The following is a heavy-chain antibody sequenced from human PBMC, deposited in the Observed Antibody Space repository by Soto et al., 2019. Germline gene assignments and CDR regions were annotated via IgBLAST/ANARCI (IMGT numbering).Heavy chain of an antibody. CDR2: ISYDGSNK. CDR3: ARELGACDFWIHHCHYYYGMDV. V-gene: IGHV3-30-3*01. D-gene: IGHD3-3*01. Sequence: GGSLRLSCAASGFTFSSYAMHWVRQAPGKGLEWVAVISYDGSNKYYADSVKGRFTISRDNSKNTLYLQMNSLRAEDTAVYYCARELGACDFWIHHCHYYYGMDVWGQGTTVTVSS. J-gene: IGHJ6*02. CDR1: GFTFSSYA.